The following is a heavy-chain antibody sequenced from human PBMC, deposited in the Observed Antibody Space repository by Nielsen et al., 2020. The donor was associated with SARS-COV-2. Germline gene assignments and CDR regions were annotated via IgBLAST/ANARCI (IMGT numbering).Heavy chain of an antibody. CDR1: GFTFSSYA. CDR2: ISGSGGST. D-gene: IGHD3-10*01. Sequence: GESLKISCAASGFTFSSYAMSWVRQAPGKGLEWVSAISGSGGSTYCADSVKGRFTISRDNSKNTLYLQMNSLRAEDTAVYYCAKDLVYYYGSGSYFDYWGQGTLVTVSS. V-gene: IGHV3-23*01. J-gene: IGHJ4*02. CDR3: AKDLVYYYGSGSYFDY.